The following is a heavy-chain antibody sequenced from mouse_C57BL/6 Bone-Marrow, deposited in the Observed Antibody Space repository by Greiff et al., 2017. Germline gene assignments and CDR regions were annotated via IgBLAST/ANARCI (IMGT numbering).Heavy chain of an antibody. CDR2: IHPSSGST. CDR3: ARYDYDWFAY. D-gene: IGHD2-4*01. J-gene: IGHJ3*01. Sequence: VQLQQSGAELVKPGASVKLSCKASGYTFTSYWMHWVEQRPGQGLEWIGMIHPSSGSTNYNEKFKSKATLTVDNSSSTAYMQLSSLTSEDSAVYDCARYDYDWFAYWGQGTLVTVSA. V-gene: IGHV1-64*01. CDR1: GYTFTSYW.